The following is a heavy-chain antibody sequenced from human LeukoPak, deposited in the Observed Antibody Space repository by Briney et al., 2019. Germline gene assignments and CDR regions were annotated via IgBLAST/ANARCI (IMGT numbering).Heavy chain of an antibody. CDR2: ISGSGGST. CDR1: GFTFSSYA. D-gene: IGHD3-22*01. CDR3: AKGRYYYDSSGYYFDY. Sequence: GGSLRLSCAASGFTFSSYAMSWVRQAPGKGLEWVSAISGSGGSTYYADSVKGRFTISRDNSKSTLYLQMNSLRAEDTAVYYCAKGRYYYDSSGYYFDYWGQGTLVTVSS. V-gene: IGHV3-23*01. J-gene: IGHJ4*02.